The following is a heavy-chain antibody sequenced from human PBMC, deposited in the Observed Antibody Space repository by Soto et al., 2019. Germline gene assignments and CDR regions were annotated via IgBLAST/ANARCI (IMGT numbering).Heavy chain of an antibody. J-gene: IGHJ6*02. CDR2: IIPIFGTA. D-gene: IGHD2-15*01. Sequence: SVQVSCNASGGTFSSYAISWLRQAPGQGLEWMGGIIPIFGTANYAQKFQGRVTITADESTSTAYMELSSLRSEDTAVYYCARDIVVVVAATQNVYYYGMDVWGQGTTVTVSS. V-gene: IGHV1-69*13. CDR3: ARDIVVVVAATQNVYYYGMDV. CDR1: GGTFSSYA.